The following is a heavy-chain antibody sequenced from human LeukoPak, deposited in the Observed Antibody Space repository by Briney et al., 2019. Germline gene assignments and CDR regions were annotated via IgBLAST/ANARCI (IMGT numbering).Heavy chain of an antibody. D-gene: IGHD4-17*01. J-gene: IGHJ4*02. V-gene: IGHV3-30*04. CDR3: ARTQSRSAVTTDEKWDY. CDR2: ISYDGSNK. Sequence: PGGSLRLSCAASGFTFSSYAMHWVRQAPGKGLEWVAVISYDGSNKYYADSVKGRFTISRDNAKNSLYLQMNSLRAEDTAVYYCARTQSRSAVTTDEKWDYWGQGTLVTVSS. CDR1: GFTFSSYA.